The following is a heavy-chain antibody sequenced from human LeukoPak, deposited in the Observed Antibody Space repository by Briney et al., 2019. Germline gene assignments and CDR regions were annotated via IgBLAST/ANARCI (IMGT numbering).Heavy chain of an antibody. CDR1: GCTFTSYG. CDR3: ARVGVEDIVVVPAAAPGVYYFDY. Sequence: ASVKVSCKASGCTFTSYGISWVRQAPGQGLEWMGWISAYNGNTNYAQKLQGRVTMTTDTSTSTAYMELRSLRSDDTAVYYCARVGVEDIVVVPAAAPGVYYFDYWGQGTLVTVSS. D-gene: IGHD2-2*01. J-gene: IGHJ4*02. V-gene: IGHV1-18*01. CDR2: ISAYNGNT.